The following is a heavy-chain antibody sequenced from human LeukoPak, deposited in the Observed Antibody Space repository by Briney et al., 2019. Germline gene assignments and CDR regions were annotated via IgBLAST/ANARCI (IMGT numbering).Heavy chain of an antibody. Sequence: SETLSLTCTVSGGSISSYYWSWIRQPPGKGLEWIGEINHSGSTNYNPSLKSRVTISVDTSKNQFSLKLSSVTAADTAVYYCARYLSYGIYYFDYWGQGTLVTVSS. J-gene: IGHJ4*02. CDR2: INHSGST. CDR1: GGSISSYY. CDR3: ARYLSYGIYYFDY. V-gene: IGHV4-34*01. D-gene: IGHD5-18*01.